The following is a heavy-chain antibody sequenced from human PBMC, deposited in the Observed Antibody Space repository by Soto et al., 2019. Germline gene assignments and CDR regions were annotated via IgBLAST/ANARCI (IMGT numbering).Heavy chain of an antibody. V-gene: IGHV1-69*06. CDR2: IIPMFGTA. D-gene: IGHD1-20*01. J-gene: IGHJ3*02. Sequence: SVEVSCKGSGHTFSTYCISWVREAPGHGLEWMGGIIPMFGTANYAQKFQGRVTFIADKSTSTVYMELSSLRPEDTALYYCARDPSKYNWSDWGAFDIWGQGTMVTVSS. CDR1: GHTFSTYC. CDR3: ARDPSKYNWSDWGAFDI.